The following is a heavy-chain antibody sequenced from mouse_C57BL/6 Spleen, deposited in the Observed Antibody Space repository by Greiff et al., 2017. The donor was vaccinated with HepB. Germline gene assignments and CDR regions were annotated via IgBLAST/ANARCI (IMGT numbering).Heavy chain of an antibody. D-gene: IGHD6-1*01. V-gene: IGHV1-64*01. J-gene: IGHJ4*01. CDR2: IHPNSGST. CDR3: ARSSDYYAMDY. CDR1: GYTFTSYW. Sequence: QVQLQQPGAELVKPGASVKLSCKASGYTFTSYWMHWVKQRPGQGLEWIGMIHPNSGSTNYNEKFKSKATLTVDKSSSTAYMQLSSLTSEDSAVYYCARSSDYYAMDYWGQGTSVTVSS.